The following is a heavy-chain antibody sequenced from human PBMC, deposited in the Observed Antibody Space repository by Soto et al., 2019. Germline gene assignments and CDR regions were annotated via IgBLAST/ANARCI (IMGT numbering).Heavy chain of an antibody. D-gene: IGHD5-12*01. Sequence: QVQLQESDAGLVKASQTLSLTCTVSGGSVSSGAYDWTWIRQRPGKGLAWIGYIYYSGSTYYSPSLKSRLSISLDTSKNQFSLRLSSVTAADTAMYYCARARLRAVYAFDIWGQGTMVTVSS. V-gene: IGHV4-31*03. J-gene: IGHJ3*02. CDR1: GGSVSSGAYD. CDR2: IYYSGST. CDR3: ARARLRAVYAFDI.